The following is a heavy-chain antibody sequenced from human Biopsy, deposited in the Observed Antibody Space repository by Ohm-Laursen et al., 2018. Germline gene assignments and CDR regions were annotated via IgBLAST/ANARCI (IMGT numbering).Heavy chain of an antibody. J-gene: IGHJ6*02. Sequence: SLRLSCTASGFNFGDLGMGWVRQAPGRGLEWVSYINVYSNKKYYADSVKGRFIVSRDNDKNSLYLQMNSLRAEDTAVYHCARSPGRDRMDVWGQGTTVIVSS. V-gene: IGHV3-11*06. D-gene: IGHD1-14*01. CDR1: GFNFGDLG. CDR3: ARSPGRDRMDV. CDR2: INVYSNKK.